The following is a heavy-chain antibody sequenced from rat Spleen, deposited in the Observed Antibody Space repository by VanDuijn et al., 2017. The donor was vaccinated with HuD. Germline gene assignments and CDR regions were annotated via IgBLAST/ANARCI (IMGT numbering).Heavy chain of an antibody. J-gene: IGHJ2*01. CDR1: GFTFSDYY. CDR2: ISSDGRNT. Sequence: EVQLVESDGGLVQPGRSLKLSCAASGFTFSDYYMAWVRQAPTKGLEWVATISSDGRNTYYRDSVKGRFTISRDYATSTLYLQMNSLRSEDTATYYCTRLGGKYSSYNYLDNWGQGDMVTVSS. D-gene: IGHD1-2*01. V-gene: IGHV5-29*01. CDR3: TRLGGKYSSYNYLDN.